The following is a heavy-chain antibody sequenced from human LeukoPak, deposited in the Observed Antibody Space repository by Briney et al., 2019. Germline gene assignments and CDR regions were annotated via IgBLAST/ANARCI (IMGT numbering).Heavy chain of an antibody. D-gene: IGHD4-17*01. J-gene: IGHJ4*02. CDR3: ARDRGDYVGGDFDY. CDR2: ISSSSSYI. V-gene: IGHV3-21*01. Sequence: PGGSLRLSCAASGFTFSSYSMNWVRQAPGKGLEWVSSISSSSSYIYYADSVKGRFTISRDNAKNSLYLQMNSLRAEDTAVYYCARDRGDYVGGDFDYWGQGTLVTVSS. CDR1: GFTFSSYS.